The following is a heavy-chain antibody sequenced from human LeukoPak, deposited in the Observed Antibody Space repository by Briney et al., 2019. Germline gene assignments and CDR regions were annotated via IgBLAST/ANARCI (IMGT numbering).Heavy chain of an antibody. CDR2: ISGSGGGT. CDR1: GFTFSSYA. Sequence: GGSLRLSCAASGFTFSSYAMSWVRQAPGKGLEWVSAISGSGGGTYYADSVKGHSTISRDNSKNTLYLLMDSLRAEDTAIYYCAKGPGLRLSYFDVWGRGTLVTVSS. CDR3: AKGPGLRLSYFDV. D-gene: IGHD4-17*01. J-gene: IGHJ2*01. V-gene: IGHV3-23*01.